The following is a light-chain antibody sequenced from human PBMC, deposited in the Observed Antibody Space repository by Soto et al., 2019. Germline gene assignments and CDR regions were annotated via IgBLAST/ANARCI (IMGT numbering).Light chain of an antibody. CDR3: QQYNNWPSIT. V-gene: IGKV3-15*01. Sequence: EIVMTQSPATLSVSPGERATLSCRASQSVRSNLAWYHQKPGQAPRILIYGASTRATGIPARFSGSGSGTEFTLTISSLQSEDFAVYSCQQYNNWPSITFGQGTRLETK. CDR2: GAS. CDR1: QSVRSN. J-gene: IGKJ5*01.